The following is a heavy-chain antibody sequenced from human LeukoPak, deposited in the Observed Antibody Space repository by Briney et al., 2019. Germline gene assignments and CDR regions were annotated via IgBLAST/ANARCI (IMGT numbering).Heavy chain of an antibody. D-gene: IGHD3-16*01. CDR3: ARGRGTSVYFDF. Sequence: PGGSLRLSCAASGFTFSSYNMNWVRQAPGKGLEWVSSISSSSSYIYYADSVKGRFTISRDSATNSVSLQMDSLRPEDTAVYYCARGRGTSVYFDFWGQGTLVTVSS. CDR2: ISSSSSYI. J-gene: IGHJ4*02. CDR1: GFTFSSYN. V-gene: IGHV3-21*01.